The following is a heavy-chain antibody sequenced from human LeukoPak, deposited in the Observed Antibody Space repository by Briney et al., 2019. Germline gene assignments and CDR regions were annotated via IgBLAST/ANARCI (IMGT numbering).Heavy chain of an antibody. Sequence: PGGSLRLSCAASGFTFSSYEMNWVRQAPGKGLEWVSYISSSASIIFYADSVKGRFTISRDNAKNSLYLQMNSLRAEDTVVYYCARRSVAGSYFDYWGQGTLVTVSS. CDR1: GFTFSSYE. CDR3: ARRSVAGSYFDY. V-gene: IGHV3-48*03. CDR2: ISSSASII. J-gene: IGHJ4*02. D-gene: IGHD6-19*01.